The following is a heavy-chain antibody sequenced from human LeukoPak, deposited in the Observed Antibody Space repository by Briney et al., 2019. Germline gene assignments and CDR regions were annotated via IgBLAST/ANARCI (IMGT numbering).Heavy chain of an antibody. J-gene: IGHJ5*02. CDR1: AGSTSSYY. CDR2: ISYSGST. D-gene: IGHD1-26*01. Sequence: SETLSLTCTVSAGSTSSYYWSWIRQPPGKGLEWIGYISYSGSTNYNPSLKSRVTISVDTSKNQFSLKLSSVTAADTAVYYCARGGLPRENWFDPWGQGTLVTVSS. CDR3: ARGGLPRENWFDP. V-gene: IGHV4-59*12.